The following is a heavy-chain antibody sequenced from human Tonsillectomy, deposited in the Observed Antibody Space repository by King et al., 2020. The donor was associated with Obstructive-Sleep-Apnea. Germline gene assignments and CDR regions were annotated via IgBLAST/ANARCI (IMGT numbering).Heavy chain of an antibody. J-gene: IGHJ4*02. CDR2: SSGSGGST. D-gene: IGHD6-19*01. CDR1: GFTFSSYV. Sequence: VQLVESGGGLVQPGGSLRLSCAASGFTFSSYVMSWVRQAAGKGREWVSGSSGSGGSTYYADSVKGRFTITRDNSKNTLYLQMNSLRAEDTAVYYCAKDRKNIAVAGTDLWGQGTLVTVSS. V-gene: IGHV3-23*04. CDR3: AKDRKNIAVAGTDL.